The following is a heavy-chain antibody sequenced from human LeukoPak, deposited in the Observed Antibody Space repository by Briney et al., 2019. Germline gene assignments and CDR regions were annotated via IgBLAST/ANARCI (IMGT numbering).Heavy chain of an antibody. Sequence: GGSLRLSCAASGFTFSSYAMSWVRQAPGKGLKWVSAISDNGASTYYADSVKGRFTISRDNSKNTLYLQMNSLRAEDTATYYCAKASNSGWYYFDYWGQGTLATVSS. CDR1: GFTFSSYA. V-gene: IGHV3-23*01. CDR2: ISDNGAST. CDR3: AKASNSGWYYFDY. J-gene: IGHJ4*02. D-gene: IGHD6-19*01.